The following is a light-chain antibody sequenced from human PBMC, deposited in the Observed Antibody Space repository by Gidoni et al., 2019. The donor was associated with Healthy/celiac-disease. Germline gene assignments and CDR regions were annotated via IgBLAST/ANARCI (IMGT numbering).Light chain of an antibody. CDR1: SSDVGGYNY. Sequence: QSALTQPRSVSGSPGQSVTISCTGTSSDVGGYNYVSWYQQPPGNAPKLMIYDFSKRPSGVPDRFSGSKSGNTASLTISGLQAEDEADYYCCSYAGSYVVFGGGTKLTVL. CDR2: DFS. CDR3: CSYAGSYVV. V-gene: IGLV2-11*01. J-gene: IGLJ2*01.